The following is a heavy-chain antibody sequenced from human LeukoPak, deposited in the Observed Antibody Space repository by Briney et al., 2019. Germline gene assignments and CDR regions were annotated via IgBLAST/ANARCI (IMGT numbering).Heavy chain of an antibody. V-gene: IGHV4-4*07. CDR3: ARDPDYGDDTGS. Sequence: SETLSLTCTVSGGSISSYYWSWIRQPAGKGLEWIGRIYTSGSTNYNPSLKSRATMSVDTSKNQFSPKLSSVTAADTAVYYCARDPDYGDDTGSWGQGTLVTVSS. D-gene: IGHD4-17*01. CDR2: IYTSGST. J-gene: IGHJ4*02. CDR1: GGSISSYY.